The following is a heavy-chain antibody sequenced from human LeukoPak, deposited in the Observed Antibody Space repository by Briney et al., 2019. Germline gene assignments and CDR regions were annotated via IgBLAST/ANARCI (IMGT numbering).Heavy chain of an antibody. V-gene: IGHV4-61*02. CDR3: ARDGPLGYYDSSGSIDY. J-gene: IGHJ4*02. D-gene: IGHD3-22*01. CDR1: GGSISSGSYY. CDR2: IYTSGST. Sequence: SETLSLTCTASGGSISSGSYYWSWIRQPAGKGLEWIGRIYTSGSTNYNPSLKSRVTISVDTSKNQFSLKLSSVTAADTAVYYCARDGPLGYYDSSGSIDYWGQGTLVTVSS.